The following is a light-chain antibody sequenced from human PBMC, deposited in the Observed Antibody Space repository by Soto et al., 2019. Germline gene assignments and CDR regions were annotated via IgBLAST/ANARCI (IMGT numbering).Light chain of an antibody. Sequence: LTQSPATLSSSVGDRVTLTCRASQNITSYLAWYQQKPGQAPMLLISAASDMATGIPARFSGSGSGTEFTLTISSLQSEDFAVYHCQQYCNSWTFGQGTKVDIK. CDR2: AAS. V-gene: IGKV3D-15*01. CDR3: QQYCNSWT. CDR1: QNITSY. J-gene: IGKJ1*01.